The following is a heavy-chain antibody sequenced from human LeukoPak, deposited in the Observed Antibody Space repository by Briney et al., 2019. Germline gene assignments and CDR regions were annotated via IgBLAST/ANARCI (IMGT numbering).Heavy chain of an antibody. D-gene: IGHD2-2*01. CDR3: ARDQRVVPALFSSYYYGMDV. CDR1: GGSISSGGYY. J-gene: IGHJ6*02. CDR2: IYYSGST. Sequence: PSETLSLTCTVSGGSISSGGYYWSWIRQHPGKGLEWIGYIYYSGSTYYNPSLKSRVTISVDTSKNQFSLKLSSVTAADTAVYYCARDQRVVPALFSSYYYGMDVWGQGTTVTVSS. V-gene: IGHV4-31*03.